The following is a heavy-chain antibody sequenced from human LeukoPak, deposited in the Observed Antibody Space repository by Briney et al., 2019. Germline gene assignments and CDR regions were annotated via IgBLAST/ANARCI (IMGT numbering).Heavy chain of an antibody. CDR1: GFTFSSYA. J-gene: IGHJ3*02. CDR3: ARDGYSSGWYSVGAFDI. CDR2: IWYDGSNK. V-gene: IGHV3-33*08. D-gene: IGHD6-19*01. Sequence: GGSLRLSCAASGFTFSSYAMHWVRQAPGKGLECVAIIWYDGSNKYYADSVKGRFSISRDNSKNTLYLQMNSLRAEDTAVYYCARDGYSSGWYSVGAFDIWGQGTMVTVSS.